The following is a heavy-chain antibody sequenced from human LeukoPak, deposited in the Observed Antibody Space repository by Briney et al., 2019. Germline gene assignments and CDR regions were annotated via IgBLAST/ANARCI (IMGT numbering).Heavy chain of an antibody. CDR3: AKEWDYDILTGPLAAFDI. V-gene: IGHV3-53*01. CDR2: LYDDGST. Sequence: GGSLRLSCAVPGFTVSSNYMRWVRQAPGKGLEGVSVLYDDGSTYYADSVKGRFNTSRNNTKNTLYLQMNSLSAKDTAVYYCAKEWDYDILTGPLAAFDIWGQGTRVTVSS. D-gene: IGHD3-9*01. J-gene: IGHJ3*02. CDR1: GFTVSSNY.